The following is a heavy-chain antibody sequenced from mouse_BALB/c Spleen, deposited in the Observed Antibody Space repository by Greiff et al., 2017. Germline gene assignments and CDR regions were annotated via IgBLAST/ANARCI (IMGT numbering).Heavy chain of an antibody. CDR3: ADGGYGSSVYYAMDY. J-gene: IGHJ4*01. CDR2: IDPANGNT. V-gene: IGHV14-3*02. CDR1: GFNINDSY. Sequence: VQLQQSGAGLVKPSQSVKLSCTVSGFNINDSYMHWVKQRPEQGLEWMGRIDPANGNTKYDPKFQGKVTITADTSSNTAFLQLSSLTSKDTAAYYCADGGYGSSVYYAMDYWGQGTSVTVSS. D-gene: IGHD1-1*01.